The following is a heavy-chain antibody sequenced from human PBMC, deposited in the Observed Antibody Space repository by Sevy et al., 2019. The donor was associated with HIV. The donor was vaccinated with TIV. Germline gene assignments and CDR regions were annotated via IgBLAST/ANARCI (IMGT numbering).Heavy chain of an antibody. CDR3: ARDYMITFGGVIVSHSDAFDI. Sequence: GGSLRLSCAASGFTFSSYWMSWVRQAPGKGLEWVAIIKQDGSEKYYVDSVKGRFTISRDNAKNSLYLQMNSLRAEDTAVYYCARDYMITFGGVIVSHSDAFDIWGQGTMVTVSS. J-gene: IGHJ3*02. CDR2: IKQDGSEK. D-gene: IGHD3-16*02. CDR1: GFTFSSYW. V-gene: IGHV3-7*03.